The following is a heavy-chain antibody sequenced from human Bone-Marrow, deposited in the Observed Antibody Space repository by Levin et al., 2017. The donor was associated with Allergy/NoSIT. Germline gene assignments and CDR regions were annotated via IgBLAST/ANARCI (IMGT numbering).Heavy chain of an antibody. D-gene: IGHD5-24*01. CDR3: AREDGSTFDS. J-gene: IGHJ4*02. CDR1: GGSISSGGYH. Sequence: LRLSCTVSGGSISSGGYHWSWIRQHAGKGLEWIGYIYYSGSTYYNPSLKSRAMISLDTSKNQFSPKVTSATAADAAVYYCAREDGSTFDSWGQGTLVTVSS. CDR2: IYYSGST. V-gene: IGHV4-31*03.